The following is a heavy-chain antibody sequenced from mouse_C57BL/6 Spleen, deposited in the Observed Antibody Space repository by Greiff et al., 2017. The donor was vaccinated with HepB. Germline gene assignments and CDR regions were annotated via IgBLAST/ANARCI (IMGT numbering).Heavy chain of an antibody. CDR2: IYPGSGST. CDR3: AIRYYDYGAYYAMDY. V-gene: IGHV1-55*01. J-gene: IGHJ4*01. D-gene: IGHD2-4*01. Sequence: QVQLQQPGAELVKPGASVKMSCKASGYTFTSYWITWVKQRPGQGLEWIGDIYPGSGSTNYNEKFKSKATLTVDTSSSTAYMQLSSLTSEDSAVYYCAIRYYDYGAYYAMDYWGQGTSVTVSS. CDR1: GYTFTSYW.